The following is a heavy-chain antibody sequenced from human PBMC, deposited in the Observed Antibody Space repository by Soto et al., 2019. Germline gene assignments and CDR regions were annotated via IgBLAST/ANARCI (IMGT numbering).Heavy chain of an antibody. Sequence: ASVKVSCKASGYTFTSYAMHWVRQAPGQRLEWMGWINAGNGNTKYSQKFQGRVTITRDTSASTAYMELSSLRSEDTAVHYCARDVLRYFDWSHYYYGMDVWGQGTTVTVSS. V-gene: IGHV1-3*01. CDR3: ARDVLRYFDWSHYYYGMDV. D-gene: IGHD3-9*01. CDR1: GYTFTSYA. J-gene: IGHJ6*02. CDR2: INAGNGNT.